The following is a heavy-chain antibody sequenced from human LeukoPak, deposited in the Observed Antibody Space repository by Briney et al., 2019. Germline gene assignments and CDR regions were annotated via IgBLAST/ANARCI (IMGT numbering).Heavy chain of an antibody. CDR3: ARGRSY. CDR2: INHSGST. V-gene: IGHV4-34*01. Sequence: NTSETLSLTCAVYGGSFSGYYWSWIRQPPGKGLEWIGEINHSGSTNYNPSLKSRVTISVDTSKNQFSLKLSSVTAADTAVYYCARGRSYWGQGTLVIVSS. CDR1: GGSFSGYY. J-gene: IGHJ4*02.